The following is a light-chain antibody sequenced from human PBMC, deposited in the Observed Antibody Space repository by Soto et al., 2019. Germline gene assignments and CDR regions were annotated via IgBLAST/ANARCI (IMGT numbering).Light chain of an antibody. V-gene: IGKV1-39*01. CDR1: QHSHSF. CDR3: QHYGRAPWT. J-gene: IGKJ1*01. Sequence: DIQMTQSPSSLAASVRERVTSSRRSSQHSHSFLNWYQQKPGKAPQVLIDWGSALQRVGPSMFSGCGSATYFTLTSSSLQPEDFAVYCCQHYGRAPWTFGQGTKVDNK. CDR2: WGS.